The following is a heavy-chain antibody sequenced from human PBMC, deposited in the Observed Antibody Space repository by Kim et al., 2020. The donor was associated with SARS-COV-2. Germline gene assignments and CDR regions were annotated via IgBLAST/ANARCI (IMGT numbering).Heavy chain of an antibody. D-gene: IGHD1-26*01. J-gene: IGHJ4*02. CDR3: TRRSGSYMFFDY. Sequence: YADSVKGRFTISRDNSKNTLFRQMNSLRAEDTAVYYCTRRSGSYMFFDYWGQGALVTVSS. V-gene: IGHV3-23*01.